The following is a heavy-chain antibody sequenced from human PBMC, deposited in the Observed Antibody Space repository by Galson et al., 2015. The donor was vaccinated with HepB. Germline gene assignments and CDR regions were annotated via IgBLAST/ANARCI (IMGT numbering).Heavy chain of an antibody. CDR1: GLPFTDAW. J-gene: IGHJ4*02. V-gene: IGHV3-15*01. D-gene: IGHD3-22*01. CDR3: AKERRDYYDSSGNSDY. Sequence: SLRLSCAASGLPFTDAWMTWIRQVPGKGLEWLGRIKSESEGGTIDYADSAKGRFTISRDNSKNTLYLQMNSLRAEDTAVYYCAKERRDYYDSSGNSDYWGQGTLVTVSS. CDR2: IKSESEGGTI.